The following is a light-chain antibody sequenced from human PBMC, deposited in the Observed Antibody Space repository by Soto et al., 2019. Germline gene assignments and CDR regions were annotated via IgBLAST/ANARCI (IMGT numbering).Light chain of an antibody. J-gene: IGLJ1*01. CDR2: ENN. Sequence: QSVLTQPPSVTAAPWQKVTISCYESSSNIGNNYVSWYQQLPGTAPKLLIYENNKRPSGIPDRFSGSKSGTSATLGITGLQTGDEADYYCGTWDSSLSRVFRTGTKVPVL. CDR1: SSNIGNNY. CDR3: GTWDSSLSRV. V-gene: IGLV1-51*02.